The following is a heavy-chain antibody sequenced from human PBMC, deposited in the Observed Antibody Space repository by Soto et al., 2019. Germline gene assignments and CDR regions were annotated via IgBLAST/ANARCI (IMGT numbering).Heavy chain of an antibody. D-gene: IGHD5-18*01. Sequence: EVQLVESGGGLFQPGASLRSSCAGSGLSVSWEYISWVRQPPGKGLEWVSIIYRGGGTYYADSAKGRCIISRDASKNMVFLQVNNLRAEDTATYYCARRDDSEAFDIWGQGTTVTASS. CDR1: GLSVSWEY. V-gene: IGHV3-53*01. CDR2: IYRGGGT. J-gene: IGHJ3*02. CDR3: ARRDDSEAFDI.